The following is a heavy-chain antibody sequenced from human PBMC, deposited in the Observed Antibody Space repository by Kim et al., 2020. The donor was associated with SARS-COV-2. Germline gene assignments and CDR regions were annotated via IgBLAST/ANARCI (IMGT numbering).Heavy chain of an antibody. D-gene: IGHD6-19*01. CDR1: GFTFSSYS. CDR3: ARVLTSGWSYFDY. J-gene: IGHJ4*02. Sequence: GGSLRLSCAASGFTFSSYSMNWARQAPGKGLEWISSISSSSSYIYYAASVKGRFTISRDNARASLYLQMNSLRAEDTAVYYCARVLTSGWSYFDYWGQGTLVTVSS. V-gene: IGHV3-21*04. CDR2: ISSSSSYI.